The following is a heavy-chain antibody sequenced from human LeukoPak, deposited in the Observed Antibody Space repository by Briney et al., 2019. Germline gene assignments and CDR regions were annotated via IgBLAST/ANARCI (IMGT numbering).Heavy chain of an antibody. J-gene: IGHJ4*02. CDR1: GLTFSNYA. Sequence: GGSLRLSCAASGLTFSNYAMSWVRQAPGKGLEWVSVISASAGRTDYADSVKGRSTISRDNSKNTLYLQMNSLRAEDTAVYYCAKDSGYDYGDYGPVKYWGQGTLVTVSS. V-gene: IGHV3-23*01. CDR2: ISASAGRT. D-gene: IGHD4-17*01. CDR3: AKDSGYDYGDYGPVKY.